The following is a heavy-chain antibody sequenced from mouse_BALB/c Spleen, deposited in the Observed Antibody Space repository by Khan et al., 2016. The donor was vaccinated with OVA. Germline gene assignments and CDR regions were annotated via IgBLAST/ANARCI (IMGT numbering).Heavy chain of an antibody. CDR1: GYTFTSYT. CDR2: INPSNGYT. J-gene: IGHJ3*01. D-gene: IGHD2-5*01. Sequence: QVQLQQSGAELARPGASVKMSCKASGYTFTSYTIHWIKQRPGQGLEWIGYINPSNGYTNYNQKFKDKATLTADKSSTTAYMQLSSLTSDDSAVYNCVRDGAYYMNYGWFAHWGQGTLVTVSA. CDR3: VRDGAYYMNYGWFAH. V-gene: IGHV1-4*01.